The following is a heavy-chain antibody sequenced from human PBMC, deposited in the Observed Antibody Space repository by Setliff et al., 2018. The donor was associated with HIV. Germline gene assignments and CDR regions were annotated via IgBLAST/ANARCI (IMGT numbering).Heavy chain of an antibody. Sequence: ASVKVSCKPSGYSFTNHYMHRVRQAPGQGLEWMGVINPTGGSTRNTQKFQGRVAMTRDTSTSTVYMELSSLRSGDTAVYYCASAGAWQRNALDIWGQGTMVTVSS. CDR3: ASAGAWQRNALDI. CDR2: INPTGGST. J-gene: IGHJ3*02. CDR1: GYSFTNHY. V-gene: IGHV1-46*01. D-gene: IGHD5-12*01.